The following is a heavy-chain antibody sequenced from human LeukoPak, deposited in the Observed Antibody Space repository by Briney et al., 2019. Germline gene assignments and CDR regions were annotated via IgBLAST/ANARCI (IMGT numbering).Heavy chain of an antibody. J-gene: IGHJ4*02. V-gene: IGHV3-66*01. Sequence: GGSLRLSCAASGFTVSRNYLSWVGQAPGKGLEWVSVIYSGGSTYYADSVKGRFTISRDDSKNMLYLQMNSLRAEDTAVYYCARDSSSGWYHNYWGQGTLVTVSS. CDR2: IYSGGST. CDR3: ARDSSSGWYHNY. D-gene: IGHD6-19*01. CDR1: GFTVSRNY.